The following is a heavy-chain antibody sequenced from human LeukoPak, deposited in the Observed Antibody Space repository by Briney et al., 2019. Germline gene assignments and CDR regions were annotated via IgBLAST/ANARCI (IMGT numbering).Heavy chain of an antibody. CDR2: ISGSGDNT. CDR3: ARVGCSGGSCHYYFDY. CDR1: GFTFTSYA. V-gene: IGHV3-23*01. Sequence: GGSLRLSCAASGFTFTSYAMTWVRQAPGKGLEWVSGISGSGDNTYYADSVKGRFGVSIDNSKNTLYLQMNSLRAEDTALYYCARVGCSGGSCHYYFDYWGQGTLVTVSS. J-gene: IGHJ4*02. D-gene: IGHD2-15*01.